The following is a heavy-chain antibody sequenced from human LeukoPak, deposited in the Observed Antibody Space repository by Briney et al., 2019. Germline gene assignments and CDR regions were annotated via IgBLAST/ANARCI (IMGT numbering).Heavy chain of an antibody. J-gene: IGHJ5*02. CDR3: ARAEILLWFGEPNWFDP. CDR1: GFTFSDYY. V-gene: IGHV3-11*01. Sequence: PGGSLRLSCAASGFTFSDYYMSWIRQAPGKGLEWVSYISSSGSTIYYADSVKGRFTISRDNAKNSLYLQMNSLRAEDTAVYYCARAEILLWFGEPNWFDPWGQGTLVTVSS. D-gene: IGHD3-10*01. CDR2: ISSSGSTI.